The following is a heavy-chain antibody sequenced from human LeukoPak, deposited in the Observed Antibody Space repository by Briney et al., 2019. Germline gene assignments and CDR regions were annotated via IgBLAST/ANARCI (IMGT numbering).Heavy chain of an antibody. Sequence: SGGSLRLSCAASGFTFSDYYMSWIRQAPGKGLEWVSYISSSGSTIYYADSVKGRFTISRDNAKNSLSLQMNSLRAEDTAVYYCARDLRYDSSGYYMSFDYWGQGTLVTVSS. V-gene: IGHV3-11*04. D-gene: IGHD3-22*01. CDR1: GFTFSDYY. J-gene: IGHJ4*02. CDR3: ARDLRYDSSGYYMSFDY. CDR2: ISSSGSTI.